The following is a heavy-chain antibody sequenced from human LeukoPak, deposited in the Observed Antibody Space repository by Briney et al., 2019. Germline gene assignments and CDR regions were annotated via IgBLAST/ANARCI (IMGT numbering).Heavy chain of an antibody. D-gene: IGHD3-22*01. J-gene: IGHJ4*02. Sequence: GGSLRLSCAASGFTLSSYAMSWVRQAPGKGLEWVSAISGSGGSTYYADSVKGRFTISRDNSKNTLYLQMNSLRAEDTAVYYCAKDQLLPVDYYDSSGYYPPTFWGQGTLVTVSS. CDR1: GFTLSSYA. CDR2: ISGSGGST. V-gene: IGHV3-23*01. CDR3: AKDQLLPVDYYDSSGYYPPTF.